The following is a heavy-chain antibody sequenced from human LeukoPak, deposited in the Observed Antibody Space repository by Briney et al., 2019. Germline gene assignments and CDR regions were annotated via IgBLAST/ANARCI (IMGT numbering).Heavy chain of an antibody. Sequence: GGSLRLSCAASGFTFSDHYMDWVRQAPGKGLEWVGRIRNKANSYTTEYAASVKGRFTISRDDSKSSLFLQMNSLRAEDTAVYYCARDAVEGDYDILTGYYGSPYYYGMDVWGQGTTVTVSS. CDR1: GFTFSDHY. CDR2: IRNKANSYTT. CDR3: ARDAVEGDYDILTGYYGSPYYYGMDV. D-gene: IGHD3-9*01. V-gene: IGHV3-72*01. J-gene: IGHJ6*02.